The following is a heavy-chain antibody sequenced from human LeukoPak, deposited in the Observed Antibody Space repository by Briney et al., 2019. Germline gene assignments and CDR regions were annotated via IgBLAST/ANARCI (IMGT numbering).Heavy chain of an antibody. D-gene: IGHD7-27*01. J-gene: IGHJ3*02. V-gene: IGHV4-39*07. CDR2: IYYSGST. CDR1: GGSISSSSYY. Sequence: SETLSLTCTVSGGSISSSSYYWGWIRQPPGKGLEWIGSIYYSGSTYYNPSLKSRVTISVDTSKNQFSLKLSSVTAADTAVYYCARGGTGDGTVGDAFDIWGQGTMVTVSS. CDR3: ARGGTGDGTVGDAFDI.